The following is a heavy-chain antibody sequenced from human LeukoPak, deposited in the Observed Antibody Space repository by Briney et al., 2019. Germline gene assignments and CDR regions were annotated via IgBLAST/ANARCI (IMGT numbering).Heavy chain of an antibody. J-gene: IGHJ5*02. CDR2: IYYSGST. CDR1: GGSISSYY. V-gene: IGHV4-59*08. CDR3: ARRMYYYDSSDYGGYWLDP. D-gene: IGHD3-22*01. Sequence: PSETLSLTCTVSGGSISSYYWSWIRQPPGKGLEWIGYIYYSGSTNYNPSLKSRVTISVDTSKNQFSLKLSSVTAADTAVYYCARRMYYYDSSDYGGYWLDPWGQGTLVTVSS.